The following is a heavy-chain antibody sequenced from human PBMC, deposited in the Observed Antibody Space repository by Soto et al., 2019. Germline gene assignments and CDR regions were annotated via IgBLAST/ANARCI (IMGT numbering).Heavy chain of an antibody. CDR3: AKDIYRAGSYYLDY. J-gene: IGHJ4*02. V-gene: IGHV3-30*18. Sequence: GGSLRLSCVASGFTFSSHAMHWVRQAPGKGLEWVAVISYDGTYKTYADSVRGRFTISRDSSKNTLYMQMNSLRADDTALYYCAKDIYRAGSYYLDYWGQGTLVTVSS. CDR1: GFTFSSHA. D-gene: IGHD3-10*01. CDR2: ISYDGTYK.